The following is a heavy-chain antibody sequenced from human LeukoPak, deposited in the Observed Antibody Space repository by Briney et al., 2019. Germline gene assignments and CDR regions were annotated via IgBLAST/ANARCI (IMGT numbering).Heavy chain of an antibody. CDR2: IYYTGAT. Sequence: SETLSLTCTVSGGSISSYYWSWIRLPPGKGLEWIGYIYYTGATYYNPSLKSRVTISLDTSKNQFSLKLSSVTAAAAGVYYCAIAGYSYGTGYYFDYWGQGALVTVSS. J-gene: IGHJ4*02. V-gene: IGHV4-59*01. D-gene: IGHD5-18*01. CDR3: AIAGYSYGTGYYFDY. CDR1: GGSISSYY.